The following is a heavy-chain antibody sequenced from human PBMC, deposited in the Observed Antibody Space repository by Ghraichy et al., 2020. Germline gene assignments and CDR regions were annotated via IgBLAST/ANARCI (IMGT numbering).Heavy chain of an antibody. J-gene: IGHJ6*02. CDR3: AGQVNRLTALCSNDACHYDLDV. V-gene: IGHV3-21*06. CDR2: ISSTSSYI. CDR1: GFTFTNYK. D-gene: IGHD3-22*01. Sequence: GGSLRLSCAASGFTFTNYKLNWVRQAPGKGLEWLSSISSTSSYIYYADSVKGRFTISRDNAQTSLFLQMDSLSVEDTAMYYCAGQVNRLTALCSNDACHYDLDVCIQGTPVIVSS.